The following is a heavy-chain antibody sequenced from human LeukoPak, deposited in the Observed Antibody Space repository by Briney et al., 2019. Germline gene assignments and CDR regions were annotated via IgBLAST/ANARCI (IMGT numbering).Heavy chain of an antibody. CDR3: AREGTVVTRGNWFDP. J-gene: IGHJ5*02. CDR1: GGSISSYY. Sequence: SETLSLTCTVSGGSISSYYWSWIRQPPGKGLEWIGYIYYSGSTNYNPSLKSRVTISVDTSKNQFSLKLSSVTAADTAMYYCAREGTVVTRGNWFDPWGQGTLVTVSS. V-gene: IGHV4-59*12. CDR2: IYYSGST. D-gene: IGHD4-23*01.